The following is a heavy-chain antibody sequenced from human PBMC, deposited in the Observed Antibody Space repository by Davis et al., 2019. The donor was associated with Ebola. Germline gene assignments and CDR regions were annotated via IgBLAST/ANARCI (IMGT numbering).Heavy chain of an antibody. CDR2: ISAYNGNT. Sequence: ASVKVSCKASGYTFTSYGISWVRQAPGQGLEWMGWISAYNGNTNYAQKLQGRVTMTTDTSTSTAYMELRSLRSDDTAVYYCARDHSSSWYYYGMDVWGQGTTVTVSS. CDR1: GYTFTSYG. J-gene: IGHJ6*02. D-gene: IGHD6-13*01. CDR3: ARDHSSSWYYYGMDV. V-gene: IGHV1-18*01.